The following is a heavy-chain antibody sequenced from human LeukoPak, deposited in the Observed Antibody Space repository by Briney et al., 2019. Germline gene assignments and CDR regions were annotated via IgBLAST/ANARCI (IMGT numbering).Heavy chain of an antibody. Sequence: PGGSLRLSCAASGFTFSSYAMSWVRQAPGKGLEWVSSISSSSSYIYYADSVKGRFTISRDNAKNSLYLQMNSLRAEDTAVYYCARVRIAVAGTRHFDYWGQGTLVTVSS. V-gene: IGHV3-21*01. CDR3: ARVRIAVAGTRHFDY. J-gene: IGHJ4*02. CDR1: GFTFSSYA. CDR2: ISSSSSYI. D-gene: IGHD6-19*01.